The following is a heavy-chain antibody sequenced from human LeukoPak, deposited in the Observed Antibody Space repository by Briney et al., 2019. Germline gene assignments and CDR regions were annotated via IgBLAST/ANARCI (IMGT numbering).Heavy chain of an antibody. J-gene: IGHJ4*02. Sequence: GGSLRLSCAASGFTFSSYGMHWVRQAPGKGLEWVAVISGSGGSTYYADSVKGRFTISRDNSKNTLYLQMNSLRAEDTAVYYCAKAPTTVTTGLVDYWGQGTLVTVSS. D-gene: IGHD4-17*01. CDR3: AKAPTTVTTGLVDY. CDR2: ISGSGGST. V-gene: IGHV3-23*01. CDR1: GFTFSSYG.